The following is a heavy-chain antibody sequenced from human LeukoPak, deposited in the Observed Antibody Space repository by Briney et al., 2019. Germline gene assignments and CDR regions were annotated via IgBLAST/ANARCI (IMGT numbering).Heavy chain of an antibody. CDR1: GFTFSSYE. V-gene: IGHV3-48*03. CDR2: ISSSGSTI. CDR3: ARHHPSYGYRSLVP. Sequence: PGGSLRLSCAASGFTFSSYEMNWVRQAPGKGLEWVSYISSSGSTIYYADSVKGRFTISRDNAKNSLYLQMNSLRAEDTAAYYCARHHPSYGYRSLVPWGQGTMVTVSS. D-gene: IGHD5-18*01. J-gene: IGHJ3*01.